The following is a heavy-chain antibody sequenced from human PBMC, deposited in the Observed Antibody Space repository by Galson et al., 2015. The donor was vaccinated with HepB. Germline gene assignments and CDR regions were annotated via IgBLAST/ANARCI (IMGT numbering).Heavy chain of an antibody. D-gene: IGHD2-15*01. CDR1: GFTFSSYW. CDR2: IKQDGSEK. V-gene: IGHV3-7*03. J-gene: IGHJ3*02. CDR3: ARDPWWELHGDAFDI. Sequence: SLRLSCAASGFTFSSYWMSWVRQAPGKGLEWVANIKQDGSEKYYVDSVKGRFTISRDNAKNSLYLQMNSLRAEDTAVYYCARDPWWELHGDAFDIWGQGTMVTVSS.